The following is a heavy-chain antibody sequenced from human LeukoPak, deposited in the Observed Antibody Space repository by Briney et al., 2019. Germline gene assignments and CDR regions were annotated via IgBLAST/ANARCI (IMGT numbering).Heavy chain of an antibody. CDR2: IYTSAST. Sequence: SDTLSLTCTVSGGSISSYYWSWIRQPAGKGLEWIGRIYTSASTNYNPSLKSRVTLSVDASKNQFSLKLTSVTAADTAVYYCARGRYCTATTCSGGDAFDIWGQGTVVTVSS. J-gene: IGHJ3*02. CDR1: GGSISSYY. CDR3: ARGRYCTATTCSGGDAFDI. V-gene: IGHV4-4*07. D-gene: IGHD2-8*02.